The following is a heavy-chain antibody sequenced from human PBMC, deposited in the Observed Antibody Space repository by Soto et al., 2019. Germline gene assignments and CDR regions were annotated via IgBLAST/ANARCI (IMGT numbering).Heavy chain of an antibody. D-gene: IGHD6-19*01. J-gene: IGHJ2*01. CDR2: ISSSSSIM. CDR1: GFTFSSYS. V-gene: IGHV3-48*01. CDR3: ARVAVAGHYWYFDL. Sequence: EVQLVESGGGLVQPGGSLRLSCAASGFTFSSYSMNWVRQAPGKGLEWVSDISSSSSIMYYADSVKGRFIISRDNAKNSLYLQMNSLRAEDTAVYYCARVAVAGHYWYFDLWGRRTLVTVSS.